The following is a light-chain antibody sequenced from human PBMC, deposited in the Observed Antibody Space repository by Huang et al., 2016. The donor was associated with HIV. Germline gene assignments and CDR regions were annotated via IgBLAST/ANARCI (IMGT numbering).Light chain of an antibody. J-gene: IGKJ4*01. CDR1: QSVNTF. CDR2: HAA. V-gene: IGKV3-11*01. Sequence: EMVLTQSPATLSLSPGERAPLPCRVSQSVNTFLAWYQQKPGQAPRLLIYHAANRATGIPARFSGSASGTDFTLPISSLGPEDFAVYYCQQRSNRPLTFGGGTKVEIK. CDR3: QQRSNRPLT.